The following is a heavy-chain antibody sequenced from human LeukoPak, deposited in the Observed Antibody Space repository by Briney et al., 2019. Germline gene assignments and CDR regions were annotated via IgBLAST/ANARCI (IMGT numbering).Heavy chain of an antibody. J-gene: IGHJ6*03. CDR3: AKVKEHRFLGRNYYYYYYMDV. CDR1: GFTFSSYA. D-gene: IGHD3-3*01. V-gene: IGHV3-23*01. CDR2: ISGSGGNT. Sequence: QTGGSLRLSCAASGFTFSSYAMSWVRQAPGKGLEWVSAISGSGGNTYYADSVKGRFTISRDNSKNTLYLQMNSLRAEDTAVYYCAKVKEHRFLGRNYYYYYYMDVWGKGTTVTVSS.